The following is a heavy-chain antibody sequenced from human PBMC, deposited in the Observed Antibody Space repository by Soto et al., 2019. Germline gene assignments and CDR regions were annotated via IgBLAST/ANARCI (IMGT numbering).Heavy chain of an antibody. CDR3: ARRIQPYYFDY. V-gene: IGHV3-30-3*01. Sequence: QVQLVESGGGVVQPGRSLRLSCAASGFTFSSYAMHWVRQAPGKGLEWVAVISYDGSNKYYADSVKGRFTISRDNSKNSLYLQINSLRAEDTAVYYCARRIQPYYFDYWGQGTLVTVSS. CDR1: GFTFSSYA. J-gene: IGHJ4*02. D-gene: IGHD5-18*01. CDR2: ISYDGSNK.